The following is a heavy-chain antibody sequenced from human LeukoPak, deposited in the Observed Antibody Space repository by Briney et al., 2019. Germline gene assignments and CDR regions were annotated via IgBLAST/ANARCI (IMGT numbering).Heavy chain of an antibody. V-gene: IGHV3-48*02. CDR2: ISSSSSTI. Sequence: GGSLRLSCAASGFTFSSYAMSWVRQAPGKGLEWVSYISSSSSTIYYVDSVKGRFTISRDNAKNSLYLQMNSLRDEDTAVYYCARYVDTTMLTWGQGTLVTVSS. J-gene: IGHJ4*02. D-gene: IGHD5-18*01. CDR1: GFTFSSYA. CDR3: ARYVDTTMLT.